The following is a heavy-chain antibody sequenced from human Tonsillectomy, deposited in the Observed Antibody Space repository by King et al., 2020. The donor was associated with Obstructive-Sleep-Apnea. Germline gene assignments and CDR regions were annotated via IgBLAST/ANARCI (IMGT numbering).Heavy chain of an antibody. CDR3: ARVFVDCSGGSCYSLDY. Sequence: QLQESGPGLVKPSQTLSLTCTVSCGSISSGGYYWSWIRQHPGKGLGWIGYIYYSGSTYYNPSLKSRVTMSVDTSKNQFSLRLSSVTAADTAVYYCARVFVDCSGGSCYSLDYWGQGTLVTVSS. D-gene: IGHD2-15*01. J-gene: IGHJ4*02. CDR1: CGSISSGGYY. V-gene: IGHV4-31*03. CDR2: IYYSGST.